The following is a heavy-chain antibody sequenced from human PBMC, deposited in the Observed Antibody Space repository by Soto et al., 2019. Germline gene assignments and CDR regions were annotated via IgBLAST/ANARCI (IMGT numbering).Heavy chain of an antibody. Sequence: ASVKVSCKXSGYTFTGYYMHWVRQAPGQGLEWMGWINPNSGGTNYAQKFQGRVTMTRDTSISTAYMELSRLRSDDTAVYYCARDGVNTPSSFDYWGQGTLVTVS. CDR2: INPNSGGT. V-gene: IGHV1-2*02. J-gene: IGHJ4*02. D-gene: IGHD2-2*02. CDR1: GYTFTGYY. CDR3: ARDGVNTPSSFDY.